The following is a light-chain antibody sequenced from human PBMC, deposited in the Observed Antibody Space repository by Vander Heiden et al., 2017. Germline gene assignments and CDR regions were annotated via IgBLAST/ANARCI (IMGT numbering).Light chain of an antibody. V-gene: IGKV1-5*03. CDR1: QNIGHY. CDR3: QQYSSSPWT. CDR2: KAS. J-gene: IGKJ1*01. Sequence: DIQMTQSPSILSASVGDGVTITCRASQNIGHYLAWYQHKPGKGPKLLIYKASSLQNGGSSRFSGGGSGTEFTLTISSLQPDDVATYCCQQYSSSPWTFGQGTKVEI.